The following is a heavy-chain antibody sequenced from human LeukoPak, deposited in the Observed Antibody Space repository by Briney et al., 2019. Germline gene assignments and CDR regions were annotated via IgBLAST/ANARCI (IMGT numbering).Heavy chain of an antibody. J-gene: IGHJ6*02. D-gene: IGHD6-13*01. CDR1: GFTFDDYA. CDR3: AKEVAAAGTGSYYYGMDV. Sequence: GGSLRLSCAASGFTFDDYAMHWVRQAPGKGLEWVSGISWNSGSIGYADSVKGRFTISRDNAKNSLYLQMNSLRAEDTALYYCAKEVAAAGTGSYYYGMDVWGQGTTVTVSS. V-gene: IGHV3-9*01. CDR2: ISWNSGSI.